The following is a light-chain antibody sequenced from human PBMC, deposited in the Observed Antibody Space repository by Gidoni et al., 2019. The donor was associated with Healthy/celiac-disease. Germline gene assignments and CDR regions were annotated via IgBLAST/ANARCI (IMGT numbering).Light chain of an antibody. CDR2: GAS. V-gene: IGKV3-20*01. J-gene: IGKJ4*01. CDR1: QSVSSSY. CDR3: QQYGSSPQNT. Sequence: EIVLTQSPGTLSLSPGERATLSCRASQSVSSSYLAWYQQKPGQAPRLLIYGASSRATGIPDRFSGSGSGTDFTLTISRLEPEDFAVYYCQQYGSSPQNTFGGXTKVEIK.